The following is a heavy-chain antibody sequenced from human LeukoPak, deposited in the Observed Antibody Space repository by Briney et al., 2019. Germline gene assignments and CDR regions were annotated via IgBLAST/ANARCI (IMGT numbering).Heavy chain of an antibody. V-gene: IGHV3-15*01. Sequence: PGGSLRLSCAASGLTFSNAWMSWVRQAPGKGLEWVGRIKRKSDGGTTDYAAPVKGKFTISRDDSKNTLYLQMNSLKSEDTAVYYCTTELDIRPNHYWGQGTLVTVSS. CDR2: IKRKSDGGTT. J-gene: IGHJ4*02. CDR3: TTELDIRPNHY. CDR1: GLTFSNAW. D-gene: IGHD3-22*01.